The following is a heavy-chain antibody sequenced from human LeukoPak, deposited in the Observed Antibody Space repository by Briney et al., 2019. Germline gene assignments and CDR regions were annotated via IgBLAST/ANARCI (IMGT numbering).Heavy chain of an antibody. CDR3: ARARSSYGYGDAFDI. Sequence: GGSLRLSCAASGFTFSSYWMHWVRQAPGKGLVWVSRINSDGSSTSYADSVKGRFTISRDNAKNTLYLQMNSLRAEDTAVYYCARARSSYGYGDAFDIWGQGTMVTVSS. J-gene: IGHJ3*02. CDR2: INSDGSST. D-gene: IGHD5-18*01. CDR1: GFTFSSYW. V-gene: IGHV3-74*01.